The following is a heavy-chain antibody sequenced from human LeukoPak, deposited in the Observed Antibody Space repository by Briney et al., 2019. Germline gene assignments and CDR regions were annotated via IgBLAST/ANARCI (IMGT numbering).Heavy chain of an antibody. Sequence: SETLSLTCTVSGGSISSYYWSWIRQPPGKGLEWIGYIYYSGSTNYNPSLKSRVTISVDTSKNQFSLKLSSVTAADTAVYYCARAYGSGKWLASYYFDYWGQGTLVTVSS. J-gene: IGHJ4*02. CDR2: IYYSGST. V-gene: IGHV4-59*08. CDR1: GGSISSYY. D-gene: IGHD3-10*01. CDR3: ARAYGSGKWLASYYFDY.